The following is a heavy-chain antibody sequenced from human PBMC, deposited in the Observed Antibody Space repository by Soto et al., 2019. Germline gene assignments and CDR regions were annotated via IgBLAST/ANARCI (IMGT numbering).Heavy chain of an antibody. CDR1: GFTFSSYD. J-gene: IGHJ5*02. CDR3: ARVGCSGGSCHWFDP. V-gene: IGHV3-13*01. D-gene: IGHD2-15*01. Sequence: GGSLRLSCAASGFTFSSYDMHWFRQATGKGLEWVSAIGTAGDTYYPGSVKGRFTISRENAKNSLYLQMNSLRAGDTAVYYCARVGCSGGSCHWFDPWGQGTLVTVSS. CDR2: IGTAGDT.